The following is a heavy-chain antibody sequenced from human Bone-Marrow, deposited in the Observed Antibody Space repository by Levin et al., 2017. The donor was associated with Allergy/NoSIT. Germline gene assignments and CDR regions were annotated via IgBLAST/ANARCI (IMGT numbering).Heavy chain of an antibody. CDR1: GYTFSDYA. CDR2: ISDDGSTK. J-gene: IGHJ4*02. D-gene: IGHD2-2*01. V-gene: IGHV3-30-3*01. CDR3: ARQYL. Sequence: PGGSLRLSCAVSGYTFSDYAMHWVRQAPGKGLEWVAVISDDGSTKYYEESVKGRFTISRDNSKSTLFLQMDSLRVDDTASYYCARQYLWGQGTQVTVSS.